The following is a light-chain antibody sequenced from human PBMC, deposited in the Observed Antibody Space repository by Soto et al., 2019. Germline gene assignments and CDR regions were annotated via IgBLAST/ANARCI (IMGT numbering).Light chain of an antibody. CDR3: QQYNTCPPYT. Sequence: EIVMTQSPATLSVSPGERATLSCRASQSVSSNLAWYQQKPGQAPRLLIYGASTRATGIPARFSGSGSGTEFTLTNSSLQSEDFAVYYCQQYNTCPPYTFGQGTKLEIK. CDR1: QSVSSN. V-gene: IGKV3-15*01. J-gene: IGKJ2*01. CDR2: GAS.